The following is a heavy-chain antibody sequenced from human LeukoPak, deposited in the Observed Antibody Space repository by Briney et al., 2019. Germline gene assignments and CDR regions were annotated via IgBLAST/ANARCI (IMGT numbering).Heavy chain of an antibody. CDR2: IYYSGTT. V-gene: IGHV4-59*08. Sequence: SETLSLTCTVSGASITGHYWSWIRQPPGKELEWIGFIYYSGTTNYNPSLKSRVTISVDTSKNQFSLTLSSVTAADTAVYYCARHLGGGIYFDYWGQGTLVTVSS. D-gene: IGHD6-13*01. CDR1: GASITGHY. CDR3: ARHLGGGIYFDY. J-gene: IGHJ4*02.